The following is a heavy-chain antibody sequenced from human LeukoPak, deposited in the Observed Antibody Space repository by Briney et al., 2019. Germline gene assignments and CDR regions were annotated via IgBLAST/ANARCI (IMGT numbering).Heavy chain of an antibody. CDR1: GFTFSSYA. J-gene: IGHJ4*02. Sequence: PGGSLRLSCAASGFTFSSYAITWVRQAPGKGLEWVSAVSSNGAKTYYADSVKGRFTISRDNYKNMAFLQMNSLRAEDTAVYYCARGRDSGYDDWGQGTRVTVSS. CDR3: ARGRDSGYDD. D-gene: IGHD5-12*01. CDR2: VSSNGAKT. V-gene: IGHV3-23*01.